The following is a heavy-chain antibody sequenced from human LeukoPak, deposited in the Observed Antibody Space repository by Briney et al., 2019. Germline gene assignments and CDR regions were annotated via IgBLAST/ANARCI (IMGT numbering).Heavy chain of an antibody. CDR1: GFTFSDYY. J-gene: IGHJ4*02. V-gene: IGHV3-11*04. D-gene: IGHD3-22*01. Sequence: GGSLRLSCAASGFTFSDYYMSWIRQAPGKGLEWVSYISGSGSTIYYADSVKGRFTISRDNAKNSLYLQMNSLRVEDTAVYYCAREPTYYHDSSGYFLLHYFDYWGQGTLVTVSS. CDR3: AREPTYYHDSSGYFLLHYFDY. CDR2: ISGSGSTI.